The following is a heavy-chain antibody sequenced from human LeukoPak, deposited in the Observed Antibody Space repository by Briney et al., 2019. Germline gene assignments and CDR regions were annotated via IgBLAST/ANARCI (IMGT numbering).Heavy chain of an antibody. CDR3: ARAYYNPPYYYDMDV. J-gene: IGHJ6*04. Sequence: PGGSLRLSCAASGFTFSSYWMHWVRQAPVKGLVWVSRINSDGSSTSYADSVKGRFTISRDNAKNTVYLQMNSLRAEDTAVYYCARAYYNPPYYYDMDVWGKGTTVTVSS. D-gene: IGHD2-8*01. CDR1: GFTFSSYW. CDR2: INSDGSST. V-gene: IGHV3-74*01.